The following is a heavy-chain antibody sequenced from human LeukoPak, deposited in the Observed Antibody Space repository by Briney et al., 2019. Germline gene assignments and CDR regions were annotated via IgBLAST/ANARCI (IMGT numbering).Heavy chain of an antibody. CDR3: ARGGRGGNNHFDY. CDR1: GYTFTTSG. CDR2: ISGYNGHT. V-gene: IGHV1-18*01. J-gene: IGHJ4*02. D-gene: IGHD1/OR15-1a*01. Sequence: ASVKGSCKASGYTFTTSGITWVRQAPGQGLEWMGWISGYNGHTKYGQDFQGRVTMTTDTSTTTAYMELRSLRSADTAVYYCARGGRGGNNHFDYWGQGTLVTVSS.